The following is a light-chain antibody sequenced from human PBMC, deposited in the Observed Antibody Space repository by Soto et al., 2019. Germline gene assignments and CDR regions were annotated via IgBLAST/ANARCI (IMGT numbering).Light chain of an antibody. V-gene: IGKV1-5*03. Sequence: DIQMTQSPSTLSVSVGDRVTITCRASQSISSWLAWYQQKPGKAPKLLIYKASSLESGVPSRFSGSGSGTEFTLTISSLQPDDFATYYCQQYKSYWTFGQGTKVEIK. J-gene: IGKJ1*01. CDR2: KAS. CDR1: QSISSW. CDR3: QQYKSYWT.